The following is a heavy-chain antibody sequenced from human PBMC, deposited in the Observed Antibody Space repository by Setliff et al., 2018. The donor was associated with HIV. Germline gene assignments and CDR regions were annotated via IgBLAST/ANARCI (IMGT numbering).Heavy chain of an antibody. CDR1: GGSINNYY. V-gene: IGHV4-4*07. CDR3: ARVALAGIAARPFYFDY. D-gene: IGHD6-6*01. Sequence: SETLSLTCTVSGGSINNYYWSWIRQSAGKGLEWIGRIDASGTTNYNPSLKSRVTMSVDTSKNQFSLKLSSVTAADTAVYYCARVALAGIAARPFYFDYWGQGTLVTVSS. CDR2: IDASGTT. J-gene: IGHJ4*02.